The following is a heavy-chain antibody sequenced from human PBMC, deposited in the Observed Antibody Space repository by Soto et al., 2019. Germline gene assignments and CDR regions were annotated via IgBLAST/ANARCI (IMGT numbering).Heavy chain of an antibody. J-gene: IGHJ4*02. Sequence: SETLALTCAVYGGSFSGYYGSWIRQPPGKGLEWIGEINHSGSTNYNPSLKSRVTISVDTSKNQFSLKLSSVTAADTAVYYCARGSCSSTSCYPFDYWGQGTLVTVSS. CDR2: INHSGST. CDR1: GGSFSGYY. D-gene: IGHD2-2*01. CDR3: ARGSCSSTSCYPFDY. V-gene: IGHV4-34*01.